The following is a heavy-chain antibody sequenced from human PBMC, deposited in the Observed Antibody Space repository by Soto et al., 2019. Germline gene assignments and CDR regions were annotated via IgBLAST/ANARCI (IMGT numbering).Heavy chain of an antibody. Sequence: PGESLKISCKGSGYSFTSYWIGWVRQMPGKGLEWMGIIYPGDSDTRYSPSFQGQVTISADKSISTAYLQWSSLKASDTAMYYCARRRRAAHPAIDAFDIWGQEKMVTISS. CDR3: ARRRRAAHPAIDAFDI. CDR2: IYPGDSDT. CDR1: GYSFTSYW. D-gene: IGHD6-6*01. J-gene: IGHJ3*02. V-gene: IGHV5-51*01.